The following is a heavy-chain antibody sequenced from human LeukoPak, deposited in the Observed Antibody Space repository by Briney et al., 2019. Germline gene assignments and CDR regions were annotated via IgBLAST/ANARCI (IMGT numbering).Heavy chain of an antibody. D-gene: IGHD5-18*01. Sequence: GGSLRLSCAVSGFTLSSYEMNWVRQAPGKGLEWVSYISSSGSTIYYAYSVKGRFTISRDNSKNTLYLQMNSLRAEDTAVYYCAKFQYSYGFGFDAFDIWGQGTMVTVSS. CDR1: GFTLSSYE. CDR2: ISSSGSTI. V-gene: IGHV3-48*03. J-gene: IGHJ3*02. CDR3: AKFQYSYGFGFDAFDI.